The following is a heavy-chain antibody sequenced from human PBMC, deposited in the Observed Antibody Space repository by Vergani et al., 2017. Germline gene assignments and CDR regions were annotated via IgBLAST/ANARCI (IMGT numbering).Heavy chain of an antibody. J-gene: IGHJ6*03. CDR2: IYHSGST. CDR1: GGSISSSNW. Sequence: QVQLQESGPGLVKPSGTLSLTCAVSGGSISSSNWWSWVRQPPGKGLEWIGEIYHSGSTNNNPSLKSRVTILVDKSKNQFSLKLSSVTAADTAVYYCARVGDQRTTYYYYYYMDVWGKGTTVTVSS. CDR3: ARVGDQRTTYYYYYYMDV. D-gene: IGHD3-16*01. V-gene: IGHV4-4*02.